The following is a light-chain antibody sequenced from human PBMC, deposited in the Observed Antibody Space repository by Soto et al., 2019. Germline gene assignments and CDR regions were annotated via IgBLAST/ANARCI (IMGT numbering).Light chain of an antibody. J-gene: IGKJ2*01. Sequence: DIQLTESPSFLSASVGDIVTITCRASKDITNFLAWYQQKPGKAPELLIYGASTLHIGVPPRFSGSGYGTEFTLTISSLQPEDFATYNFQHLNRXPYTFGQGTKV. CDR3: QHLNRXPYT. CDR1: KDITNF. V-gene: IGKV1-9*01. CDR2: GAS.